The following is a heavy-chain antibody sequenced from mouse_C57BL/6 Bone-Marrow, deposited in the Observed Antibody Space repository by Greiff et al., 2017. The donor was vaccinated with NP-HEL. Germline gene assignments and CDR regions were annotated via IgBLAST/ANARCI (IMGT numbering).Heavy chain of an antibody. D-gene: IGHD1-1*01. Sequence: QVQLQQPGAELVRPGSSVKLSCKASGYTFTSYWMDWVKQRPGQGLEWIGNIYPSDSATHYNQKFKDKATLTVDKSSSTAYMQLSSLTSEDSAVYYCARSLLRSFDYWGQGTTLTVSS. CDR2: IYPSDSAT. J-gene: IGHJ2*01. CDR1: GYTFTSYW. CDR3: ARSLLRSFDY. V-gene: IGHV1-61*01.